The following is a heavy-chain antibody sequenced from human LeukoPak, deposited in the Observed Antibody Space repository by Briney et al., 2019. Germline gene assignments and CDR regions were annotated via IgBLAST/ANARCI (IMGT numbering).Heavy chain of an antibody. CDR2: INPNSGGT. V-gene: IGHV1-46*02. J-gene: IGHJ4*02. D-gene: IGHD2-2*01. Sequence: ASVKVSCKASGYTFNFYYVHWVRQAPGQGLEWMGIINPNSGGTTYAQKFQGRVTLTGDTSAGTVFMELSSLTSEDTAVYYCAREGFCSGTNCPAVYWGRGTLVTVSS. CDR1: GYTFNFYY. CDR3: AREGFCSGTNCPAVY.